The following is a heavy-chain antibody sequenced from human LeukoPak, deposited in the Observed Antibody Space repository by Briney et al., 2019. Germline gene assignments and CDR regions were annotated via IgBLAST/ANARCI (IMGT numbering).Heavy chain of an antibody. J-gene: IGHJ4*02. Sequence: SQTLSLTCAVSGGSISSGGYSWSWIRQPPGKGLEWIGYIYHSGSTYYNPSLKSRVTISVDRSKNQFSLKLSSVTAADTAVYYCARFSRWDSSSWYVEYWGQGTLVTVSS. CDR2: IYHSGST. V-gene: IGHV4-30-2*01. CDR1: GGSISSGGYS. CDR3: ARFSRWDSSSWYVEY. D-gene: IGHD6-13*01.